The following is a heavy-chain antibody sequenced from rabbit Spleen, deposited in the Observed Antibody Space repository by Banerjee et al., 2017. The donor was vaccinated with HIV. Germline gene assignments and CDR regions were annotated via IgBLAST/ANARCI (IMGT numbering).Heavy chain of an antibody. Sequence: QSLEESGGDLVKPGASLTLTCTASGFSFSSSYYMCWVRQAPGKGLEWIACIYAGSSGSTYYASWAKGRFTISKTSSTTVTLQMTSLTAADTATYFCARDNEAHSYAVDLWGPGTLVTVS. J-gene: IGHJ6*01. CDR1: GFSFSSSYY. D-gene: IGHD1-1*01. V-gene: IGHV1S40*01. CDR2: IYAGSSGST. CDR3: ARDNEAHSYAVDL.